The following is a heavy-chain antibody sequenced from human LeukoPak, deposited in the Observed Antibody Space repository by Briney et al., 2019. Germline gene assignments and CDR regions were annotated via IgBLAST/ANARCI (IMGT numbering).Heavy chain of an antibody. CDR1: GFTFNSYA. CDR2: IDSSGDNT. D-gene: IGHD2-15*01. CDR3: ARAGQGYSSGS. Sequence: PGGSLRLSCTASGFTFNSYAMSWVRQAPGKGLEWVSGIDSSGDNTYYADSVKGRFTISRDNAKNSLYLQMNSLRAEDTAVYYCARAGQGYSSGSWGQGTLVTVSS. V-gene: IGHV3-23*01. J-gene: IGHJ4*02.